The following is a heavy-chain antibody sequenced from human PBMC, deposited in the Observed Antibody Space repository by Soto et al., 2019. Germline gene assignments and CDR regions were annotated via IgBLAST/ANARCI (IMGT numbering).Heavy chain of an antibody. J-gene: IGHJ5*02. CDR2: INHSGST. D-gene: IGHD3-9*01. CDR3: ARGPAILRYFDWLSKNWFDP. Sequence: SETLSLTCAVYGGSFSGYHWSWIRQPPGKGLEWIGEINHSGSTNYNPSLKSRVTISVDTSKNQFSLKLSSVTAADTAVYYCARGPAILRYFDWLSKNWFDPWGQGTLVTVSS. CDR1: GGSFSGYH. V-gene: IGHV4-34*01.